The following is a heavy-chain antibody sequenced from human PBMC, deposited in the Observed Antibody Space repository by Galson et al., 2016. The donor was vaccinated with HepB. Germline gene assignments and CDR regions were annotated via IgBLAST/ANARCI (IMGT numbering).Heavy chain of an antibody. CDR2: VYYSGAT. D-gene: IGHD3-10*01. CDR1: GGPISTNNGY. J-gene: IGHJ4*02. V-gene: IGHV4-39*01. CDR3: ARRTYGSGIDY. Sequence: ETLSLTCTVSGGPISTNNGYWGWVRQPPGKGLEWIGTVYYSGATFHNTSLKSRVSIFVDKSKSQLSLKLNSVTAADTAVYYCARRTYGSGIDYWGQGTLVIVSS.